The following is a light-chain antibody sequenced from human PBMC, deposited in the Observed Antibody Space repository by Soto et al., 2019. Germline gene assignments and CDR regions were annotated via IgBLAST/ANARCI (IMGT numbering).Light chain of an antibody. V-gene: IGKV1-5*03. J-gene: IGKJ1*01. CDR1: QSISSW. CDR2: KAS. Sequence: DIQMTQSPSTLSASIGDRVTITCRASQSISSWLAWYLQKPGKAPKLLIYKASTLESGVPPRFSGSGSGTEFTLTISSLQPDDFATYYCQQYNNSPWTFGQGTKVEIK. CDR3: QQYNNSPWT.